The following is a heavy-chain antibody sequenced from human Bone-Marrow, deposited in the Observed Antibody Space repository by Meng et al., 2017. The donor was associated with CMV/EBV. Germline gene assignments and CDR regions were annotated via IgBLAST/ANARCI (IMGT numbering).Heavy chain of an antibody. Sequence: CKAAGYTFTSYDINWVRQATGQGLEWMGWMNPNSGNTGYAQKFQGRVTMTRNTSISTAYMELSSLRSEDTAVYYCAKGGAATFGYPDYWGQGTLVTVSS. V-gene: IGHV1-8*01. J-gene: IGHJ4*02. CDR3: AKGGAATFGYPDY. CDR2: MNPNSGNT. CDR1: GYTFTSYD. D-gene: IGHD1-26*01.